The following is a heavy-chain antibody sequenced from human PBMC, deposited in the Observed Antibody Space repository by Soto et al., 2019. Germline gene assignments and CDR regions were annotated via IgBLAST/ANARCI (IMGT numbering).Heavy chain of an antibody. Sequence: ASVKVSCKASGYTFTSYYMHWVRQAPGQGLEWMGIINPSGGSTSYAQKFQGRVTMTRDTSTSTVYMELSSLRSEDTAVYYCARGYDIWTGYYTDYYYGMDGWGQGTTVTVSS. D-gene: IGHD3-9*01. J-gene: IGHJ6*02. V-gene: IGHV1-46*01. CDR1: GYTFTSYY. CDR2: INPSGGST. CDR3: ARGYDIWTGYYTDYYYGMDG.